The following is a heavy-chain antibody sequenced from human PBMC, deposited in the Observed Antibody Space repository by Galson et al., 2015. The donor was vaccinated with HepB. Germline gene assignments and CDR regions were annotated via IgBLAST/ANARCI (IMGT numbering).Heavy chain of an antibody. V-gene: IGHV3-30*18. J-gene: IGHJ4*02. CDR3: AKGHRAAAGRYFFDF. CDR1: GFIFSDFA. D-gene: IGHD6-13*01. CDR2: ISYEGSHK. Sequence: SLRLSCAASGFIFSDFAMHWVRQAPGKGLEWVALISYEGSHKDYGDSVKGRFTVSRDNSKNTVYLQMNSLRVEDTAVYYCAKGHRAAAGRYFFDFWGQGTRVTVSS.